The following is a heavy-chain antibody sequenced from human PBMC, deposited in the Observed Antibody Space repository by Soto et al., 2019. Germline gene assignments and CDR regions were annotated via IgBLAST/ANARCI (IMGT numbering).Heavy chain of an antibody. CDR2: INPNSGGT. J-gene: IGHJ3*01. D-gene: IGHD6-13*01. V-gene: IGHV1-2*02. CDR3: APTLRAAAGTAAFDL. CDR1: GYTFIAYY. Sequence: QVQLVQSGAEVKKPGASVKVSCKASGYTFIAYYMHWVRQAPGQGLEWMGWINPNSGGTNYAQKFQGRVTMTRDTSISTAYMEVSRLRSDDTALYYCAPTLRAAAGTAAFDLWGQGTMITVSS.